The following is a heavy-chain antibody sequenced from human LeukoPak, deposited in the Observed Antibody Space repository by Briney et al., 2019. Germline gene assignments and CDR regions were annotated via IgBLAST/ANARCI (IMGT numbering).Heavy chain of an antibody. V-gene: IGHV4-61*02. CDR3: ARTTKAANYYYYMDV. Sequence: PSQTLSLTCTVSGGSISSGSYYWSWIPQPAGKGLEWIGRIYTSGSTNYNPSLKSRVTISVDTSKNQFSLKLSSVTAADTAVYYCARTTKAANYYYYMDVWGKGTTVTVPS. CDR1: GGSISSGSYY. J-gene: IGHJ6*03. D-gene: IGHD2-15*01. CDR2: IYTSGST.